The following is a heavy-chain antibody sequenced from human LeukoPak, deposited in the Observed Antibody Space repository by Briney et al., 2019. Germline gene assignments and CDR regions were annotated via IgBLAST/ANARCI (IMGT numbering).Heavy chain of an antibody. CDR2: TSGSGGST. V-gene: IGHV3-23*01. CDR1: GFTFSSYA. J-gene: IGHJ3*02. Sequence: GGSLRLSCAASGFTFSSYAMSWVRQAPGKGLEWVSGTSGSGGSTNYADSVKGRFTISRDNFKNTLYLQMNSLRAEDTAIYYCAKDRSGGVVYGVFDMWGQGTMVTVSS. D-gene: IGHD3-3*01. CDR3: AKDRSGGVVYGVFDM.